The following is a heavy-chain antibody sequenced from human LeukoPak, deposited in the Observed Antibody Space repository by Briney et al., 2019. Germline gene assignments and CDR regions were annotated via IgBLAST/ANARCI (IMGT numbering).Heavy chain of an antibody. D-gene: IGHD3-10*01. Sequence: GASVKVSCKASGYTFTSYGISWVRQAPGQGLEWMGWINPNSGGTNYAQKFQGRVTMTRDTSISTAYMELSRLRSDDTAVYYCARASKIRGGITDYWGQGTLVTVSS. V-gene: IGHV1-2*02. J-gene: IGHJ4*02. CDR1: GYTFTSYG. CDR2: INPNSGGT. CDR3: ARASKIRGGITDY.